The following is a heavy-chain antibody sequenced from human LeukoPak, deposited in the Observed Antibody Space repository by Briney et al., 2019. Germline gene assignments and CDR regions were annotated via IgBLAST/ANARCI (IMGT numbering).Heavy chain of an antibody. V-gene: IGHV1-69*05. CDR1: GGTFSSYA. J-gene: IGHJ6*03. CDR3: ARGDGYAPGNYYYYVDV. CDR2: IIPIFGTA. Sequence: SVKVSCKASGGTFSSYAISWVRQAPGQGLEWMGGIIPIFGTANYAQKFQGRVTITTDESTSTAYMELSSLRSEDTAVYYCARGDGYAPGNYYYYVDVWGKGTTVTVSS. D-gene: IGHD5-24*01.